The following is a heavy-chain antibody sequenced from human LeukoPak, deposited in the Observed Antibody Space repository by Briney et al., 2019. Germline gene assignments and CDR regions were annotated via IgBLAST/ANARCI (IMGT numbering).Heavy chain of an antibody. CDR1: GGSVSSYY. Sequence: SEALSLTCTVSGGSVSSYYWSWIRQPPGKGLEWIGYIYYSGSTNYNPSLKSRVTISVDTSKNQFSLKLSSVTAADTAVYYCARSHFWSGYFPFDYWGQGTLVTVSS. CDR2: IYYSGST. J-gene: IGHJ4*02. V-gene: IGHV4-59*08. D-gene: IGHD3-3*02. CDR3: ARSHFWSGYFPFDY.